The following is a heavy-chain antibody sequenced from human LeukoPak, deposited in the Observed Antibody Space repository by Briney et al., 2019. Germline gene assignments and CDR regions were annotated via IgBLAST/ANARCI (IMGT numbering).Heavy chain of an antibody. CDR1: GGSISSYY. CDR2: IYTSGST. V-gene: IGHV4-4*07. J-gene: IGHJ4*02. Sequence: KSSETLSLTCTVSGGSISSYYWSWIRQPPRKGLEWIGRIYTSGSTNYNPSLKSRVTMSVDTSKNQFSLKLSSVTAADTAVYYCARDPDYYGSGRYFDYWGQGTLVTVSS. CDR3: ARDPDYYGSGRYFDY. D-gene: IGHD3-10*01.